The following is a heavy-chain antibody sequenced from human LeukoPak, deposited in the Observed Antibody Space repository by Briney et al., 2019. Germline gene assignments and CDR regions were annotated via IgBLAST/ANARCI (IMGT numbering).Heavy chain of an antibody. J-gene: IGHJ4*02. CDR1: GFTFSDYG. CDR2: IANDGRDK. Sequence: GRSLRLSCAASGFTFSDYGMHWVRQAPGKGLEWVAVIANDGRDKKYADSARGRFTISRDNSKNTVYLQMNSLRAEDTAVFYCVKDMKIKAAGYYFDYWGQGTLVTVSS. CDR3: VKDMKIKAAGYYFDY. V-gene: IGHV3-30*18. D-gene: IGHD6-13*01.